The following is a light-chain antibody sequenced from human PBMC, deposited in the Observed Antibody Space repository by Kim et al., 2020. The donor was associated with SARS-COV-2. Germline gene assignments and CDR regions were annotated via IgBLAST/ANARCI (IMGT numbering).Light chain of an antibody. J-gene: IGLJ1*01. Sequence: CTLSSGYSNYKVDWYQQRPGKGPRFVMRVGTGGIVGSKGDGIPDRFSVLGSGLNRYLTIKNIQEEDEGDYHCGADHGSGSNFVYVFGTGTKVTVL. CDR2: VGTGGIVG. V-gene: IGLV9-49*01. CDR3: GADHGSGSNFVYV. CDR1: SGYSNYK.